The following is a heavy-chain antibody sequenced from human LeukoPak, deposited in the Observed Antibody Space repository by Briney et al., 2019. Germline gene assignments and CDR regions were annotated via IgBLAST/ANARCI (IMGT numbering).Heavy chain of an antibody. D-gene: IGHD2-2*01. V-gene: IGHV4-59*06. CDR2: IYYSGST. J-gene: IGHJ4*02. CDR3: AGYCSSTSCYPLYYFDY. Sequence: PSETLSLTCTVSGGSISSYYWSWIRQPPGKGLEWIGYIYYSGSTYYNTSLKSRVTISVDTSKNQFSLKLSSVTAADTAVYHCAGYCSSTSCYPLYYFDYWGQGTLVTVSS. CDR1: GGSISSYY.